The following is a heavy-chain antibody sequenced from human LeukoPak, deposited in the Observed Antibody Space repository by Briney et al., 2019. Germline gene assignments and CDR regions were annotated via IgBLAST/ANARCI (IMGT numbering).Heavy chain of an antibody. D-gene: IGHD7-27*01. J-gene: IGHJ6*02. CDR2: INHSGST. Sequence: PSETLSLTCAVYGGSFSGYYWSWIRQPPGKGLEWIGEINHSGSTNYNPSLKSRVTISVDTSKNQFSLKLSSVTAADTAVYYCAVTGDHHYYYGMDVWGQGTTVTVSS. CDR3: AVTGDHHYYYGMDV. V-gene: IGHV4-34*01. CDR1: GGSFSGYY.